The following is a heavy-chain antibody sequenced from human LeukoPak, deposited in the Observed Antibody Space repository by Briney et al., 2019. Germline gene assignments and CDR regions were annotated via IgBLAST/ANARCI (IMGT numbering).Heavy chain of an antibody. CDR1: GGSISSYY. Sequence: SETLSLTCTVSGGSISSYYWSWIRQPPGKGLEWIGYIYYSGSTNYNPSLKSRVTISVDTSKNQFSLKLSSVTAADTAVYYCARGRTTVTTQPYYYYYGMDVWGQGTTVTVSS. J-gene: IGHJ6*02. CDR2: IYYSGST. CDR3: ARGRTTVTTQPYYYYYGMDV. D-gene: IGHD4-11*01. V-gene: IGHV4-59*01.